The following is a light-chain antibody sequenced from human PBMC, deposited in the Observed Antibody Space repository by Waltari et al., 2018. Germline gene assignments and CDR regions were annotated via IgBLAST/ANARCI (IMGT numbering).Light chain of an antibody. Sequence: QSVLTQPPSVSAAPGQRVTISCSGGSSNIGNNYVSWYRQFPGTAPKLLIYENTARPSGLPRRCSGSKSGTSATLDITGLQAGDEADYYCGTWDSSLSGAVFGGGTHLTVL. V-gene: IGLV1-51*02. CDR3: GTWDSSLSGAV. CDR2: ENT. J-gene: IGLJ7*01. CDR1: SSNIGNNY.